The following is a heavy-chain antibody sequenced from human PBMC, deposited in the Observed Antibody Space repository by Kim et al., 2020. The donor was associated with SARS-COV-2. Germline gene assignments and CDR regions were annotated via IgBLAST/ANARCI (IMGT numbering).Heavy chain of an antibody. CDR2: ISSSSSYI. V-gene: IGHV3-21*01. J-gene: IGHJ5*02. CDR3: ARDRDYYGSGGNWFDP. Sequence: GGSLRLSCAASGFTFSSYSMNWVRQAPGKGLEWVSSISSSSSYIYYADSVKGRFTISRDNAKNSLYLQMNSLRAEDTAVYYCARDRDYYGSGGNWFDPWGQGTLVTVSS. D-gene: IGHD3-10*01. CDR1: GFTFSSYS.